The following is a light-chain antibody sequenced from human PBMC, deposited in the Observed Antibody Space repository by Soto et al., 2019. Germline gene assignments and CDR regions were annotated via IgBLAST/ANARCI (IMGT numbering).Light chain of an antibody. Sequence: QMTQSPSFVSASIGDRVSITCRASEDISRWLGWYQQKPGRAPSLLIFGATSLRSGVPSRFSATESGSLFTLTITNVLQDDFATYFCLQANEFPRSFGQGT. V-gene: IGKV1D-12*01. CDR1: EDISRW. CDR3: LQANEFPRS. CDR2: GAT. J-gene: IGKJ2*01.